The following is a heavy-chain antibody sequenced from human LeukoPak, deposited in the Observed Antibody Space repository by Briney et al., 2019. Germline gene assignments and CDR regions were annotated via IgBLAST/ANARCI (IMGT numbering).Heavy chain of an antibody. CDR1: GGSISSSSYY. CDR3: ARDSNVCSSTSCYRDAFDI. V-gene: IGHV4-39*07. Sequence: SETLSLTCTVSGGSISSSSYYWGWIRQPPGKGLEWIGSIYYGGSTYYNPSLKSRVTISVDTSKNQFSLKLSSVTAADTAVYYCARDSNVCSSTSCYRDAFDIWGQGTMVTVSS. D-gene: IGHD2-2*02. J-gene: IGHJ3*02. CDR2: IYYGGST.